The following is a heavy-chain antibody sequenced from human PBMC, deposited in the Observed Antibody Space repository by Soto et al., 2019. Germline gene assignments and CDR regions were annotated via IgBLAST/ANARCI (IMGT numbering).Heavy chain of an antibody. CDR3: AKGGRRVLSPMDV. V-gene: IGHV3-23*01. J-gene: IGHJ6*02. CDR2: IRSSGEST. CDR1: GLTFSNYA. D-gene: IGHD2-8*01. Sequence: QLLEAGGGLGQTGGSLRLSCTASGLTFSNYAMSWVRQAPGKGLEWVSGIRSSGESTYYADSVKGRVTISRDNSKNMLYMQINSPRAEDTAVYYCAKGGRRVLSPMDVWDQGTTVTVSS.